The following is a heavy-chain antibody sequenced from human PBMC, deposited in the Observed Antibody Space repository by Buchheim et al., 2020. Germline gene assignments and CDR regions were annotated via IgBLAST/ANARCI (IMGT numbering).Heavy chain of an antibody. D-gene: IGHD6-13*01. CDR2: ISYDGSNK. Sequence: QVQLVESGGGVVQPGRSLRLSCAASGFTFSSYGMHWVRQAPGKGLEWVAVISYDGSNKYYADSVKGRFTISRDNSKNTLYLQMNSLRAEDTAVYYCAKDRSSWYLGGGGYYMDVWGKGTT. CDR1: GFTFSSYG. V-gene: IGHV3-30*18. J-gene: IGHJ6*03. CDR3: AKDRSSWYLGGGGYYMDV.